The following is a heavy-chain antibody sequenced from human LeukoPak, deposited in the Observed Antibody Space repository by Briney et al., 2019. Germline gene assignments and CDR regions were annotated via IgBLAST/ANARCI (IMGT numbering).Heavy chain of an antibody. J-gene: IGHJ6*02. V-gene: IGHV4-4*07. CDR1: GGPISSYY. CDR3: ARDPDFLTGYGMDV. Sequence: SETLSLTCTVSGGPISSYYWSWTRQPAGKGLEWIGRIYTSGSTNYNPSLKSRVTMTVDTSKNQFSLKLSSVTAADTAVYYCARDPDFLTGYGMDVWGQGTTVTVSS. D-gene: IGHD7-27*01. CDR2: IYTSGST.